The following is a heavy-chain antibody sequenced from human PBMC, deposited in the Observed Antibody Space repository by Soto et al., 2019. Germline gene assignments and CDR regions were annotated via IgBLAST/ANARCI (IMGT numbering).Heavy chain of an antibody. V-gene: IGHV1-69*01. CDR2: FVPMFRSS. CDR3: ARTGGTYYFDH. CDR1: GTTFTSYG. Sequence: QVQLVQSGAEVKKPGSSVNVSCKASGTTFTSYGIHWVRQAPGQGLEWMGGFVPMFRSSNYAQKFQGRLTIVADESTNTAYMELSSLRADDSAIYYCARTGGTYYFDHWGQGTLVTVSS. D-gene: IGHD1-1*01. J-gene: IGHJ4*02.